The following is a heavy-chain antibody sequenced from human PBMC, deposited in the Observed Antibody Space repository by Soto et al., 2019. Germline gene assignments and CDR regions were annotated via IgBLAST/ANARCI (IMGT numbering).Heavy chain of an antibody. CDR2: ISYDGNNK. CDR1: GFTYSTYT. J-gene: IGHJ4*02. V-gene: IGHV3-30-3*01. D-gene: IGHD1-7*01. Sequence: GGSLRLSCAASGFTYSTYTMHWVRQAPGKGLEWVAVISYDGNNKFYADSVKGRFTISRDSTKQTLYLQMNSLRPDDTAMYYCARDGVSSPEYTWNYGTYFDYGGQGALVTVSS. CDR3: ARDGVSSPEYTWNYGTYFDY.